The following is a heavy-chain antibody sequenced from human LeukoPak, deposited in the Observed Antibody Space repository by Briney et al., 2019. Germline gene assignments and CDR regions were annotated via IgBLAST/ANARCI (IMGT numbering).Heavy chain of an antibody. Sequence: ASVKVSFKASGYTFTSYGISWVRQAPGQGLVWMGWISAYNGNTNYAQKLQGRVTMTTDTSTSTAYMELRSLRSDDTAVYYCARTWSITMVRGVTPPGDYWGQGTLVTVSS. J-gene: IGHJ4*02. CDR1: GYTFTSYG. V-gene: IGHV1-18*01. CDR3: ARTWSITMVRGVTPPGDY. D-gene: IGHD3-10*01. CDR2: ISAYNGNT.